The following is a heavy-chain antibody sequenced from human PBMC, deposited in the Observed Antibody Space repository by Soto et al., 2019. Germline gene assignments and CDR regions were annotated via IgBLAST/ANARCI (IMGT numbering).Heavy chain of an antibody. J-gene: IGHJ6*02. CDR2: TRNKANSYTT. D-gene: IGHD5-18*01. V-gene: IGHV3-72*01. Sequence: EVQLVESGGGLVQPGGSLRLSCAASGFTFSDHYMDWVRQAPGKGLEWVGRTRNKANSYTTEYAASVKGRFTISRDDSKNSLYLQMNSLKTEDTAVYYCARDRGYSYGPKIRYYYGMDVWGQGTTVTVSS. CDR1: GFTFSDHY. CDR3: ARDRGYSYGPKIRYYYGMDV.